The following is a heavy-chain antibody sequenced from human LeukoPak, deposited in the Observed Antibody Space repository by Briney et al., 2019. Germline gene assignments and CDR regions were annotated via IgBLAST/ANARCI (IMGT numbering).Heavy chain of an antibody. J-gene: IGHJ3*02. CDR1: GFTFSSYS. D-gene: IGHD3-10*01. CDR3: ARVHKDYYGSGSFDI. CDR2: ISSSSSYI. V-gene: IGHV3-21*01. Sequence: PGGSLRLSCAASGFTFSSYSMNWVRQAPGKGLEWVSSISSSSSYIYYADSVKGRFTISRDNAKNSLYLQMNSLRAEDTAVYHCARVHKDYYGSGSFDIWGQGTMVTVSS.